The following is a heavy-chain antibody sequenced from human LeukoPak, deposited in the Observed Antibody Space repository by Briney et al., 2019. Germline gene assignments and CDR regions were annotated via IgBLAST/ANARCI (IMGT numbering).Heavy chain of an antibody. V-gene: IGHV4-59*01. Sequence: SETLSLTCTVSGGSIGTSYWSWIRQPPGKGLEWIGYIYNSVSTNYNPSLKSRVTISVDTSKNQFSLKLSSVTAADTAVYFCARDYSNHGFDPWGQGTLVTVSS. CDR2: IYNSVST. J-gene: IGHJ5*02. CDR1: GGSIGTSY. CDR3: ARDYSNHGFDP. D-gene: IGHD4-11*01.